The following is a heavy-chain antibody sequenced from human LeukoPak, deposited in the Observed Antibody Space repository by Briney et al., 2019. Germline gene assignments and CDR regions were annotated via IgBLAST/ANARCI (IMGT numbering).Heavy chain of an antibody. CDR2: IIPIFGTA. J-gene: IGHJ5*02. CDR1: GGTFSSYA. CDR3: ARDRYSSSWYAWFDP. V-gene: IGHV1-69*05. Sequence: SVKVSCKASGGTFSSYAIIWLRQAPGQGLEWMGRIIPIFGTANYAQKFQVRVTITTDESTRPAYMELSRLRSEDTAVYYCARDRYSSSWYAWFDPWGQGTLVTVSS. D-gene: IGHD6-13*01.